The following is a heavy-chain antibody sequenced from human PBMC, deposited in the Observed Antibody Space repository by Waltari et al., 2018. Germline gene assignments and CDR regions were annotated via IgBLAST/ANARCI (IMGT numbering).Heavy chain of an antibody. D-gene: IGHD6-6*01. CDR1: GFTFSSYS. CDR2: ISSSSSYI. CDR3: ARDSSSMYGMDV. Sequence: EVQLVESGGGLVKPGGSLRLSCAASGFTFSSYSMNWVGQAPGKGLEWVSSISSSSSYIYYADSVKGRFTISRDNAKNSLYLQMNSLRAEDTAVYYCARDSSSMYGMDVWGQGTLVTVSS. V-gene: IGHV3-21*01. J-gene: IGHJ6*02.